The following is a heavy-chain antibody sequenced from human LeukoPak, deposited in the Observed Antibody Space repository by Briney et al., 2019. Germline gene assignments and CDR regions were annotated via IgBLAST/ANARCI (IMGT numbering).Heavy chain of an antibody. CDR3: ARDSDYYDSSGHHY. V-gene: IGHV3-21*01. Sequence: GGSLRLSCGASGFTFSSYSMNWVRQAPGKGLEWVSAISGSSDYTYYADSVKGRFTISRDNAKNSLYLQMNSLRAEDTAVYYCARDSDYYDSSGHHYWGQGTLVTVSS. J-gene: IGHJ4*02. CDR2: ISGSSDYT. CDR1: GFTFSSYS. D-gene: IGHD3-22*01.